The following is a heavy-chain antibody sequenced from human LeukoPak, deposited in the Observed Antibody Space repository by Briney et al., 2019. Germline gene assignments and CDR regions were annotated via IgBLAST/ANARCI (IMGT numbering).Heavy chain of an antibody. J-gene: IGHJ4*02. V-gene: IGHV1-8*01. D-gene: IGHD6-19*01. CDR1: GYTFTSYD. CDR2: MSPYSGNT. Sequence: ASVKISCKASGYTFTSYDINWVRQAAGQGLEWMGWMSPYSGNTDYAQKFQGRVTMTRNTSISTAYTELTSLGSDDTAVHYCSRASVSSSGWYSGYWGQGSQVTVSS. CDR3: SRASVSSSGWYSGY.